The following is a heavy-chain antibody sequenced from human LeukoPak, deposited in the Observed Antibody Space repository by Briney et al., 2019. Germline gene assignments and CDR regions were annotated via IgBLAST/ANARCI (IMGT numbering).Heavy chain of an antibody. CDR1: GFTFSSYG. CDR3: ARADYGDYFDY. CDR2: IWYDGSNK. J-gene: IGHJ4*02. Sequence: PGGSLRLSCAASGFTFSSYGMHWVRQAPGKGLEWVAVIWYDGSNKYYADSVKGRFTISRDNSKNTLYLQMNSLRAEDTAVYYCARADYGDYFDYWGQGTLVTVSS. D-gene: IGHD4-17*01. V-gene: IGHV3-33*01.